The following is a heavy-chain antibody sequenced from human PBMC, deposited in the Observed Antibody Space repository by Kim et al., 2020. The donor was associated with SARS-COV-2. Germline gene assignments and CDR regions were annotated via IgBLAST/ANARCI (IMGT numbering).Heavy chain of an antibody. V-gene: IGHV4-30-4*01. CDR1: GGSISSGDYY. Sequence: SETLSLTCTVSGGSISSGDYYWSWIRQPPGKGLEWIGYIYYSGSTYYNPSLKSRVTISVDTSKNQFSLKLSSVTAADTAVYYCARALVLEWSLYFDYWGQGTLVTVSS. CDR3: ARALVLEWSLYFDY. J-gene: IGHJ4*02. CDR2: IYYSGST. D-gene: IGHD3-3*01.